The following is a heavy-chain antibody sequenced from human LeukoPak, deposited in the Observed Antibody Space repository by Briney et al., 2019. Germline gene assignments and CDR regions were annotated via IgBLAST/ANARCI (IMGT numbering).Heavy chain of an antibody. J-gene: IGHJ5*02. Sequence: SETLSLTRTVSGYYISGGYYWGWIPQPPGKGLEWIGSIYQSESPSYKLSLKIRVTMSANTSNNEFTMKLSSVTAADTGIYYCAREDDDNWFDPWGQGTLVTVSS. CDR2: IYQSESP. V-gene: IGHV4-38-2*02. CDR1: GYYISGGYY. CDR3: AREDDDNWFDP.